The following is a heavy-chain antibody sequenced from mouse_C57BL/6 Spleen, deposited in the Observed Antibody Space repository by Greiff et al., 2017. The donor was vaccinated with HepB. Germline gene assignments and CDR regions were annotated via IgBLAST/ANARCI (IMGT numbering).Heavy chain of an antibody. CDR1: GYTFTDYY. V-gene: IGHV1-76*01. D-gene: IGHD1-1*01. CDR2: IYPGSGNT. J-gene: IGHJ2*01. Sequence: VKLIESGAELVRPGASVKLSCKASGYTFTDYYINWVKQRPGQGLEWIARIYPGSGNTYYNEKFKGETTLTAEKSSSTAYMQLSSLTSEGSAVYFCAREHYDYFDYWGQGTTLTVSS. CDR3: AREHYDYFDY.